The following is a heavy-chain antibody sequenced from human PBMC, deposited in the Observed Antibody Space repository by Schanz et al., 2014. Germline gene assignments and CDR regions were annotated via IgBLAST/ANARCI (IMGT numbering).Heavy chain of an antibody. CDR1: GFTFSDYY. CDR2: IGNGGVTI. D-gene: IGHD2-8*02. CDR3: AKSLESCPGGRCSRGYFDY. Sequence: QVQLVESGGGLVKPGGSLRLSCAASGFTFSDYYMSWIRQAPGKGLEWVSYIGNGGVTIYYADSVKGRFTISRDNFKGALYLQMSSLRAEDTAVYYCAKSLESCPGGRCSRGYFDYWGQGTLVTVSS. V-gene: IGHV3-11*01. J-gene: IGHJ4*02.